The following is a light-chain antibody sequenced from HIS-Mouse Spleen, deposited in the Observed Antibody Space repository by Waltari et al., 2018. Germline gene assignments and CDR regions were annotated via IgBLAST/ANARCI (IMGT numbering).Light chain of an antibody. J-gene: IGLJ2*01. CDR2: GKN. Sequence: SSELTQDPAVSVALGQTVRITCQGDSLRSYYASWYQQKPGQAPVLVIYGKNNRPSGSPDRFSGSSLGKTASLTITGGQAEDEADYYCNSRDSSGNHVVFGGGTKLTVL. CDR1: SLRSYY. CDR3: NSRDSSGNHVV. V-gene: IGLV3-19*01.